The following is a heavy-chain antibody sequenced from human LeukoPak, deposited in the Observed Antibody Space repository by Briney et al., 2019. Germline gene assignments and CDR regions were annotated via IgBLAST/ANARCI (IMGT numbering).Heavy chain of an antibody. V-gene: IGHV3-30*02. J-gene: IGHJ4*02. CDR3: AKDKGGAEYYFDY. CDR1: GFTFSSYG. CDR2: IRYDGSNK. Sequence: GGSLRLSCAASGFTFSSYGMHWVRQAPGKGLEWVAFIRYDGSNKYYADSVKGRFTISRDNSKNTLYLQMNSLRAEDTAVYYCAKDKGGAEYYFDYWGQGTLVTVSS. D-gene: IGHD1-26*01.